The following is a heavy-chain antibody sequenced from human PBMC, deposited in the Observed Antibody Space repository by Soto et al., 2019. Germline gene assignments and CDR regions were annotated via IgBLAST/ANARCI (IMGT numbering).Heavy chain of an antibody. CDR1: GGSVSSSFF. J-gene: IGHJ4*02. CDR2: IFHSGSV. CDR3: ARSFGWYAIDY. D-gene: IGHD6-19*01. Sequence: QVLLQESGPGLVQPSGTLSLSCAVSGGSVSSSFFWGWVRQPPGKGLEWIGDIFHSGSVNYNPSLKSRVTISIERSKNQFSLELNSVPTADTAVYSCARSFGWYAIDYWGQGTLVIVSS. V-gene: IGHV4-4*02.